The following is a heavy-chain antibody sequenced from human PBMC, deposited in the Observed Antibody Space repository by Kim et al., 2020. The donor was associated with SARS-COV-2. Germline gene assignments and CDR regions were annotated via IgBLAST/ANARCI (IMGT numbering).Heavy chain of an antibody. J-gene: IGHJ4*02. CDR1: GGSISSSNW. CDR2: IYHSGST. D-gene: IGHD6-13*01. CDR3: ARVSSNIAAAGTVDY. V-gene: IGHV4-4*02. Sequence: SETLSLTCAVSGGSISSSNWWSWVRQPPGKGLEWIGEIYHSGSTNYNPSLKSRVTISVDKSKNQFSLQLSSVTAADTAVYYCARVSSNIAAAGTVDYWGQGTLVTVSS.